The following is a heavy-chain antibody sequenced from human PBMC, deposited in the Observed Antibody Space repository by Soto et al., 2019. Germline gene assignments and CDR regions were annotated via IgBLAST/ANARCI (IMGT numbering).Heavy chain of an antibody. V-gene: IGHV3-23*01. CDR1: GFTFSSYA. J-gene: IGHJ4*02. CDR2: ISGSGGST. CDR3: AKDHRGYYYDSSGYSDRY. Sequence: EVQLLESGGGLVQPGGSLRLSCAASGFTFSSYAMSWVRQAPGKGLEWVSAISGSGGSTYYADSVKGRFTISRDNSKNTLYLQMSSLRAEDTAVYYCAKDHRGYYYDSSGYSDRYWGQGTLVTVSS. D-gene: IGHD3-22*01.